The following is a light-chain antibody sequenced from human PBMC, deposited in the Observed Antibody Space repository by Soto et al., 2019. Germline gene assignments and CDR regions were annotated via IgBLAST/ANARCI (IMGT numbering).Light chain of an antibody. V-gene: IGKV3-15*01. Sequence: EIVMTQSPATLSVSPGERATLSCRASQSVSSDLAWYHQKPGQAPRLLIYDASTRATGIPARFSGSGSGTEFTLTINSLQSEDFAVYYCQQYNNWPRTFGQGTKVEIK. CDR2: DAS. J-gene: IGKJ1*01. CDR3: QQYNNWPRT. CDR1: QSVSSD.